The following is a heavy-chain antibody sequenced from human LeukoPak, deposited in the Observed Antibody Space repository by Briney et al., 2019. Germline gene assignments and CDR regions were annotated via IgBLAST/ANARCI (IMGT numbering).Heavy chain of an antibody. CDR1: GFIFSGSS. Sequence: GGSLRLSCAASGFIFSGSSMHWVRQAPGKGLEWVCFIRFDATNKYYADSVKGRFTIFRDNSNNTLYLQLNNVRTEDTATYFCAKEQYPGYFDFWGQGTLVTVSS. CDR3: AKEQYPGYFDF. V-gene: IGHV3-30*02. J-gene: IGHJ4*02. CDR2: IRFDATNK. D-gene: IGHD1-14*01.